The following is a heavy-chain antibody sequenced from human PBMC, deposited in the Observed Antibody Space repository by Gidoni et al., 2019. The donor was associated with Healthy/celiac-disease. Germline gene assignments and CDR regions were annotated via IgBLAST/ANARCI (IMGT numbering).Heavy chain of an antibody. CDR3: ARGRLTAAHFWVDP. J-gene: IGHJ5*02. D-gene: IGHD6-13*01. CDR1: GYTFTGYD. V-gene: IGHV1-2*06. CDR2: INPNSGGT. Sequence: QVQLVQSGAEVKKPGASVKVSCKASGYTFTGYDMHWVRQAPGQGLEWMGRINPNSGGTNYAQKFQGRVTMTRYTSISTAYIELSRLSSDDTAVYYCARGRLTAAHFWVDPWGQGTLVTVSS.